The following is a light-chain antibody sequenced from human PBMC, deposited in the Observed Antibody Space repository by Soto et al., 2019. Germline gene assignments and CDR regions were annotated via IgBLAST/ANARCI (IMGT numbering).Light chain of an antibody. CDR2: HAS. CDR3: QQYNNCPQT. V-gene: IGKV3-15*01. Sequence: EIAMTQSPATLSVSPGERATISCRARQSVSSNLAWYQQKPRQAPRLLIYHASTRATGSPARFSGSGSGTEFTLTISSLQSEDFAVYYCQQYNNCPQTFGQGTKVDI. CDR1: QSVSSN. J-gene: IGKJ1*01.